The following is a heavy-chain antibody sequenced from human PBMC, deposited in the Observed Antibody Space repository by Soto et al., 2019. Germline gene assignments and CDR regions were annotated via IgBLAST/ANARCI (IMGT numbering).Heavy chain of an antibody. Sequence: QVQLQESGPGLVKPSQTLSLTCTVSGGSISSGDYYWSWIRQPAGKGLQWIGYIYYSGSNYYKTSLKRRVTISVDTSKNQFSLKLSSVTAADTAVYYCARTAPDTAMDNWGQGTLVTVSS. D-gene: IGHD5-18*01. CDR2: IYYSGSN. J-gene: IGHJ4*02. CDR1: GGSISSGDYY. CDR3: ARTAPDTAMDN. V-gene: IGHV4-30-4*01.